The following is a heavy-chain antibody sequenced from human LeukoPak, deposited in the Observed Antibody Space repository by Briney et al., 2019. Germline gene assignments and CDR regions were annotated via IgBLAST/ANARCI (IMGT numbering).Heavy chain of an antibody. J-gene: IGHJ4*02. V-gene: IGHV1-18*01. CDR2: ISAYNGNT. CDR3: ARISGSRPRYYFDY. D-gene: IGHD1-26*01. Sequence: ASVKVSCKASGYTFTSYGTSWVRQAPGQGLEWMGWISAYNGNTNYAQKLQGRVTMTTDTSTSTAYMELRSLRSDDTAVYYCARISGSRPRYYFDYWGQGTLVTVSS. CDR1: GYTFTSYG.